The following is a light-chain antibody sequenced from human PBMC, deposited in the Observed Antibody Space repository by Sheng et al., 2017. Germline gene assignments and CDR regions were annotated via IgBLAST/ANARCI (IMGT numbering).Light chain of an antibody. CDR2: AAS. J-gene: IGKJ3*01. Sequence: DIQVTQSPSFLSASVGDRVTITCRASQGINNDLAWYQQRPGTVPKLLIYAASTLQSGVPSRFSGSGSGTEFTLTITSLQPEDCATYYCQQLNSYPLTFGPGT. V-gene: IGKV1-9*01. CDR3: QQLNSYPLT. CDR1: QGINND.